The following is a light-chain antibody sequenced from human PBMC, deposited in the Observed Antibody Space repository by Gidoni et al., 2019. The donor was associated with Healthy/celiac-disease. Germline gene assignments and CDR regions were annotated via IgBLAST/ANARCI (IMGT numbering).Light chain of an antibody. CDR1: QSVLYSSNNKNY. J-gene: IGKJ1*01. Sequence: DIVMTQSPDSLAVSLGERATINCKSSQSVLYSSNNKNYLAWYQQKPGQPSKLLIYWASTRESGVPDRFSGSGSGTDFTLTISSLQAEDVAVYYCQQYYSTPLTFXQXTKVEIK. CDR3: QQYYSTPLT. CDR2: WAS. V-gene: IGKV4-1*01.